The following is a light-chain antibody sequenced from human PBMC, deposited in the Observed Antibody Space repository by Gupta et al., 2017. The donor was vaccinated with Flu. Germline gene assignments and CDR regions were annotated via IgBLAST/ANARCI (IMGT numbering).Light chain of an antibody. CDR3: QQSYI. V-gene: IGKV1-39*01. J-gene: IGKJ4*01. CDR2: EAS. CDR1: QTINSY. Sequence: TQSPSSLYASVGDRVTITCRGTQTINSYLKWDQQKPGKATKLRIYEASTLQSGVPSRFSGSGSGTEFTRTRTSLQPEDFETYDGQQSYIFGGGTKVEVK.